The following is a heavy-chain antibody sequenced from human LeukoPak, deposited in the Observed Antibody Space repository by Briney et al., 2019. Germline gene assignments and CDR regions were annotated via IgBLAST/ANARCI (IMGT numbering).Heavy chain of an antibody. J-gene: IGHJ4*02. Sequence: ASVKVSCKASGYSFTTFPIHWVRQAPGQAPEWVGWIHAGNGDTKYSQAFQGRVTTARDTPATTAFMELSSLRSEDTAVYYCARDAAGLLDYWGQGTLVTVSS. CDR2: IHAGNGDT. D-gene: IGHD6-25*01. V-gene: IGHV1-3*01. CDR3: ARDAAGLLDY. CDR1: GYSFTTFP.